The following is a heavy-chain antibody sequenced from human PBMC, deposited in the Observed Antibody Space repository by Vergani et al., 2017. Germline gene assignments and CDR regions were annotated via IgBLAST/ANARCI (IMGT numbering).Heavy chain of an antibody. V-gene: IGHV4-34*01. CDR1: GGSFSGYY. Sequence: QVQLQQWGAGLLKPSETLSLTCAVYGGSFSGYYWSWIRQPPGKGLEWIGEINHSGSTNYNPSLKSRVTISVETSKNQFSLKLSSVTAADTAVYYCARGRYSNYFFDYWGQGTLVTVSS. CDR3: ARGRYSNYFFDY. CDR2: INHSGST. D-gene: IGHD4-11*01. J-gene: IGHJ4*02.